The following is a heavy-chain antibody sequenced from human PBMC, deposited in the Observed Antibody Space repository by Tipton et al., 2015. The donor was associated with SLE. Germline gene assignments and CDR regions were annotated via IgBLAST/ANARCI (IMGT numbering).Heavy chain of an antibody. D-gene: IGHD2-21*01. CDR2: IRYDGSNK. CDR1: GFTFSSYA. J-gene: IGHJ6*02. V-gene: IGHV3-30*02. CDR3: AKDVVEAYYYYGMDV. Sequence: GSLRLSCAASGFTFSSYAMSWVRQAPGKGLEWVAFIRYDGSNKYYADSVKGRFTISRDNSKNTLYLQMNSLRAEDTAVYYCAKDVVEAYYYYGMDVWGQGTTVTVSS.